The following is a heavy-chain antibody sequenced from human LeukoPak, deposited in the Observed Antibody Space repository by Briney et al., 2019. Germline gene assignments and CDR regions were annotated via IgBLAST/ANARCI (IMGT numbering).Heavy chain of an antibody. J-gene: IGHJ4*02. CDR2: IWYDGSNK. D-gene: IGHD1-26*01. CDR1: GFTFSSYG. CDR3: ARDRDTTYYFDY. V-gene: IGHV3-33*01. Sequence: RSGGSLRLSCAASGFTFSSYGMHWVRQAPGKGLEWVAVIWYDGSNKYYADSVKGRFTISRDNSKNTLYLQMNSLRAEDTAVYYCARDRDTTYYFDYWGQGTLVTVSS.